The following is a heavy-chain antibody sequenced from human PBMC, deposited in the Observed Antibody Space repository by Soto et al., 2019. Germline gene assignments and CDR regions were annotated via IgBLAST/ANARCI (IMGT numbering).Heavy chain of an antibody. CDR2: INHSGST. V-gene: IGHV4-34*01. CDR3: ATQGKWENTVMVYY. CDR1: GGSFSGYY. D-gene: IGHD5-18*01. J-gene: IGHJ4*02. Sequence: PSXTLSLTCGVYGGSFSGYYWSWIRQPPGKGLEWIGEINHSGSTNYNPSLKSRVTISVDTSKNQFSLKLSSVTAADTAVYYCATQGKWENTVMVYYWGQGTPVTVSS.